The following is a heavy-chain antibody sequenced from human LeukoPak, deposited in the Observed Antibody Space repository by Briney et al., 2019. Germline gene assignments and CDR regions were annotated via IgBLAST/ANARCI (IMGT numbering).Heavy chain of an antibody. CDR3: ARQSRGAAAGNDY. Sequence: SETLSLTCSVSGGSISSYYWSWIRQPPGKGLEWIGYIYYSGSTNYNPYLKSRVTISVDASKNQFSLQLFSVTAADTAVYYCARQSRGAAAGNDYWGQGTLVTVSS. CDR1: GGSISSYY. D-gene: IGHD6-13*01. CDR2: IYYSGST. V-gene: IGHV4-59*08. J-gene: IGHJ4*02.